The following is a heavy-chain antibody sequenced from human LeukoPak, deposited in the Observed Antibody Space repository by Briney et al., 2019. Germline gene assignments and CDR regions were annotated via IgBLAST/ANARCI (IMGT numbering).Heavy chain of an antibody. D-gene: IGHD4-23*01. J-gene: IGHJ4*02. V-gene: IGHV4-61*02. CDR3: ARDWGVDYGGNSIYYFDY. CDR2: IYTSGST. Sequence: SETLSLTXTVSGGSISSGSYYWSWIRQPAGKGLEWIGRIYTSGSTNYNPSLKSRVTISVDTSKNQFSLKLSSVTAADTAVYYCARDWGVDYGGNSIYYFDYWGQGTLVTVSS. CDR1: GGSISSGSYY.